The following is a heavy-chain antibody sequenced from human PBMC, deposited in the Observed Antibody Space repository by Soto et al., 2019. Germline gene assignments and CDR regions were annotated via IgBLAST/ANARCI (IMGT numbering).Heavy chain of an antibody. D-gene: IGHD5-12*01. CDR3: TTDQSPIVATYYYYYYMDV. CDR1: GFTFSSYS. CDR2: IKSKTDGGTT. Sequence: GGSLRLSCAASGFTFSSYSMNWVRQAPGKGLEWVGRIKSKTDGGTTDYAAPVKGRFTISRDDSKNTLYLQMNSLKTEDTAVYYCTTDQSPIVATYYYYYYMDVWGKGTTVTVSS. J-gene: IGHJ6*03. V-gene: IGHV3-15*01.